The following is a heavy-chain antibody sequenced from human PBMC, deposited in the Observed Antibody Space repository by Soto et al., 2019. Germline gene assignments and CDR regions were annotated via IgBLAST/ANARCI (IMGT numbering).Heavy chain of an antibody. CDR3: ARVYYYDSSGYYYYYYGMDV. J-gene: IGHJ6*02. Sequence: GESLKISCKGSGYSFISYWISWVRQMTGKGLEWMGRIDPSDSYTNYSPSFQGHVTISADKSISTAYLQWSSLKASDTAMYYCARVYYYDSSGYYYYYYGMDVWGQGTTVTVSS. V-gene: IGHV5-10-1*01. D-gene: IGHD3-22*01. CDR1: GYSFISYW. CDR2: IDPSDSYT.